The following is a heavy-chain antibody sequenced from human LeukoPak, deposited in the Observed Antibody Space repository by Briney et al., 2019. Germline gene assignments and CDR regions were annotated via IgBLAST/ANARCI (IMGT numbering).Heavy chain of an antibody. J-gene: IGHJ4*02. Sequence: GGSLTLTFAASGFTVTNKYMTWVRQAPGKGLEWVSVIYSGGTTYYADSVKGRFTISRDNSKNTIYLQMNSLRAEDTAMYYCARDKADQFGAVVHYFDYWGQGTLVTVSS. V-gene: IGHV3-66*01. CDR1: GFTVTNKY. CDR3: ARDKADQFGAVVHYFDY. CDR2: IYSGGTT. D-gene: IGHD6-19*01.